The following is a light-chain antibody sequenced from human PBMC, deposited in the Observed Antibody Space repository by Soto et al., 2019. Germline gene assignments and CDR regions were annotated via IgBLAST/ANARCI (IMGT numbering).Light chain of an antibody. CDR1: QSVRNSY. CDR3: QQYSSSPLT. J-gene: IGKJ4*01. Sequence: EIVLTHSPATLSMPPGERATLSCRASQSVRNSYVAWYQQKPGQAPRVLIYAASSRATGIPDRFSGSGSGTDFTLTISRLEPEDFAVYYCQQYSSSPLTFGGGTRVEIK. V-gene: IGKV3-20*01. CDR2: AAS.